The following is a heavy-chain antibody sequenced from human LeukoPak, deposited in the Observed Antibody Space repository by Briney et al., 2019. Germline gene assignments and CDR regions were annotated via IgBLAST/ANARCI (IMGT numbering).Heavy chain of an antibody. CDR2: IYYSGST. D-gene: IGHD1-26*01. CDR3: ARDRSGMNYYYYGMDV. CDR1: GGSISSYY. J-gene: IGHJ6*02. V-gene: IGHV4-59*01. Sequence: SETLSLTCTVSGGSISSYYWSWIRQPPGKGLEWIGYIYYSGSTNYNPSLKSRVTISVDTSKNQFSLKLSSVTAADTAVYYCARDRSGMNYYYYGMDVWGQGITVTVSS.